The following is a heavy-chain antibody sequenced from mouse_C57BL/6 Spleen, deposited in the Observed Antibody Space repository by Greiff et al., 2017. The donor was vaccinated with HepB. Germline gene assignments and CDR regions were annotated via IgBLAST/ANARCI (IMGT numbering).Heavy chain of an antibody. D-gene: IGHD2-2*01. CDR2: INPSSGYT. CDR1: GYTFTSYW. CDR3: ARYGYDGDYAMDY. J-gene: IGHJ4*01. Sequence: QVHVKQSGAELAKPGASVKLSCKASGYTFTSYWMHWVKQRPGQGLEWIGYINPSSGYTKYNQKFKDKATLTADKSSSTAYMQLSSLTYEDSAVYYCARYGYDGDYAMDYWGQGTSVTVSS. V-gene: IGHV1-7*01.